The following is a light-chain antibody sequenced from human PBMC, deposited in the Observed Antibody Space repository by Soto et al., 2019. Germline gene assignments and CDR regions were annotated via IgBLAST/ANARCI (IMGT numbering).Light chain of an antibody. Sequence: EIVMTQTPATPSVSPGERATLSCRASQSISSNLAWYQQKPGQAPRLLIYGASTRATGIPARFSGSGSGTEFTLTISSLQSEDFAVYYCQQYHDWPPWTFGQGTKVEIK. V-gene: IGKV3-15*01. J-gene: IGKJ1*01. CDR1: QSISSN. CDR3: QQYHDWPPWT. CDR2: GAS.